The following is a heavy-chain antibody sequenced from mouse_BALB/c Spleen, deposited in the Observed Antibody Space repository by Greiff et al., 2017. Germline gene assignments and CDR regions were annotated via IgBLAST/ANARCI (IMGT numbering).Heavy chain of an antibody. J-gene: IGHJ1*01. CDR3: VRDADDGYSWWFEV. D-gene: IGHD2-3*01. Sequence: EVQRVESGGGLVQPKGSLKLSCAASGFTFNTYAMNWVRQAPGKGLEWVARIRSKSNNYATYYADSVKDRFTISRDDSQSMLYLQMNNLKTEDTAMYYCVRDADDGYSWWFEVWGAGTPVTVSS. CDR2: IRSKSNNYAT. V-gene: IGHV10-1*02. CDR1: GFTFNTYA.